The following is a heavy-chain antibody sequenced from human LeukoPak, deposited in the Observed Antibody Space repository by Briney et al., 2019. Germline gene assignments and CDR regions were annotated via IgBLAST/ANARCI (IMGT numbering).Heavy chain of an antibody. D-gene: IGHD2-15*01. J-gene: IGHJ6*04. Sequence: ASVKVSCKASGYTFTSYYMHWVRQAPGQGLEWMGIINPSGGSTSYAQKFQGRVTMTRDTSTSTVYMELSSLRSEDTAVYYCARDPILLGYYYYGVDVWGKGTTVTVSS. CDR2: INPSGGST. CDR3: ARDPILLGYYYYGVDV. V-gene: IGHV1-46*01. CDR1: GYTFTSYY.